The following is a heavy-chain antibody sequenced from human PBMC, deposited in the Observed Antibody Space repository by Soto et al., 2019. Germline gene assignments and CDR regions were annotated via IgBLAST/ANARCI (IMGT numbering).Heavy chain of an antibody. CDR3: ARPRGPYGSGRTFDY. V-gene: IGHV1-3*01. CDR1: GYTFTNYA. CDR2: INAASGNT. Sequence: ASVNVSCKASGYTFTNYAMHWVYQAPGQRLEWMGWINAASGNTKYSQKFQGRVTITRDTSASTAYMELNSLTSEDTAIYYCARPRGPYGSGRTFDYWGQGTLVTVSS. D-gene: IGHD3-10*01. J-gene: IGHJ4*02.